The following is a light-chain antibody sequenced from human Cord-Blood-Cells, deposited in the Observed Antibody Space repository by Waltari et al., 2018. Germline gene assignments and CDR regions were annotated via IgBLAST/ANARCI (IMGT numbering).Light chain of an antibody. CDR3: SSYTSSSWV. V-gene: IGLV2-14*01. J-gene: IGLJ3*02. CDR2: DVS. Sequence: QSALTQPASVSGSPGQSITIPCPATSSDVGGVNYVSLYQPHPGKAPKLIIYDVSKRPSGVSNRYSGSKSGNTASLTISGLQAEDEADYYCSSYTSSSWVFGGGTKLTVL. CDR1: SSDVGGVNY.